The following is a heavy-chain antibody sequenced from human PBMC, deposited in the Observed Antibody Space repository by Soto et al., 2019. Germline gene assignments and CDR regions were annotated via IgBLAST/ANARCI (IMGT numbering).Heavy chain of an antibody. CDR1: GFSLSTSGVG. J-gene: IGHJ4*02. CDR3: VHKGGGDRILDY. D-gene: IGHD3-16*01. V-gene: IGHV2-5*02. Sequence: QITLKESGPALVKPTQTLTLTCTFSGFSLSTSGVGVGWIRQPPGEALEWLALIYWDDYKHFSPSLESRLTITKDTSKNQGGLKMTNMAPVDTATYYCVHKGGGDRILDYWGQGTLVTVSS. CDR2: IYWDDYK.